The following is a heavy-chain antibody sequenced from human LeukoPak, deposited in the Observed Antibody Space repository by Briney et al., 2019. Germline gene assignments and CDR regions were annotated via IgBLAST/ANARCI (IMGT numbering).Heavy chain of an antibody. CDR3: ARDLGYSGFDWAP. J-gene: IGHJ5*02. Sequence: SETLSLTCTVSGYSISSGYYWGWIRQPPGKRLEWVGSIYSSGNTYYNPTLKSRVTISVDTSKNQFSLNLTSVIAADAAVYYCARDLGYSGFDWAPWGQGTLVTVSS. D-gene: IGHD5-12*01. V-gene: IGHV4-38-2*02. CDR1: GYSISSGYY. CDR2: IYSSGNT.